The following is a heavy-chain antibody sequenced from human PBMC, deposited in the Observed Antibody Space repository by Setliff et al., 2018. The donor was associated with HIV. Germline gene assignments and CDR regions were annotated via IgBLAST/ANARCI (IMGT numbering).Heavy chain of an antibody. Sequence: GASVKVSCKASGYIFTNYYVHWVRQAPGQGLEWMGIINPGGGTTSYPRKFRDKVTLTRDTSTSTAYMELRSLKSDDTAVYYCGRSETRDSRGLYYWGQGTLVTVSS. CDR2: INPGGGTT. V-gene: IGHV1-46*01. CDR1: GYIFTNYY. CDR3: GRSETRDSRGLYY. J-gene: IGHJ4*02. D-gene: IGHD3-22*01.